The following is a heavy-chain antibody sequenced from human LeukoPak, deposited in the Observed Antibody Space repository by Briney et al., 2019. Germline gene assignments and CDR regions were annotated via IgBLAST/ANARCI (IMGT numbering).Heavy chain of an antibody. CDR1: GYSFTSYW. CDR2: IYPGDSDT. V-gene: IGHV5-51*01. CDR3: AALGSGPYYYFDY. J-gene: IGHJ4*02. D-gene: IGHD7-27*01. Sequence: GESLKISCKGSGYSFTSYWIGWVRQMPGKGLEWMGIIYPGDSDTRYSPSFQGQVTISADKSISTAYLQWSSLKAPDTAMCYCAALGSGPYYYFDYWGQGTLVTVSS.